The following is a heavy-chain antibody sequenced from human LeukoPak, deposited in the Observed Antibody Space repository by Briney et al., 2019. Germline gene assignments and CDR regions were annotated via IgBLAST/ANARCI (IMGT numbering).Heavy chain of an antibody. V-gene: IGHV3-30-3*01. CDR3: VREGDDHTPGSYSFDF. CDR2: ISYDGNKK. Sequence: PGGSLRLSCAASGFSISTKYMSWVRQASGKGLEWVTVISYDGNKKYYADSVKDRFSISRDNSKNTLYLQMNTLKTEDTAVYYCVREGDDHTPGSYSFDFWGQGTLVTVSS. J-gene: IGHJ4*02. CDR1: GFSISTKY. D-gene: IGHD2-15*01.